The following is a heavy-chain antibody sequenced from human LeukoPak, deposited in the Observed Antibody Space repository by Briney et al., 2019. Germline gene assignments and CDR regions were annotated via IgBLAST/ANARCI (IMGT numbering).Heavy chain of an antibody. CDR2: MNPNSGNI. CDR3: ARGRAIFGVAVYYFDY. J-gene: IGHJ4*02. Sequence: ASVKVSCKASGYTFTSYDINWVRQATGQGLEWMGWMNPNSGNIGYAQKFQGRVTMTRNTSISTAYMELSSLRSEDTAVYYCARGRAIFGVAVYYFDYWGQGTLVTVSS. V-gene: IGHV1-8*01. CDR1: GYTFTSYD. D-gene: IGHD3-3*01.